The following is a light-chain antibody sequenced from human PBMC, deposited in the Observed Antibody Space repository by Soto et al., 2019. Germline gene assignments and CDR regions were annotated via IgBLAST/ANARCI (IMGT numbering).Light chain of an antibody. Sequence: DIQMTQSPSSLSLSVGDGVTITCRASQTISNYLNWYQQKPGRAPRLLIHAASTLQSGVPSRFSGSGSGTDFTLTISRLEPEDFAVFYCQQYGSSITFGQGTRLEIK. J-gene: IGKJ5*01. V-gene: IGKV1-39*01. CDR1: QTISNY. CDR3: QQYGSSIT. CDR2: AAS.